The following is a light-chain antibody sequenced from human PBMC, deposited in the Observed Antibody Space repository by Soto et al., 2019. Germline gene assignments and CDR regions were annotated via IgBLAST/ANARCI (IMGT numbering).Light chain of an antibody. CDR1: QSISSY. V-gene: IGKV1-39*01. Sequence: DIQMTQSPYSLSASVGDRVTITCRASQSISSYLNWYQQKPGKAPKLLIYAASSLQSGVPSRFSGSGSGTDFTLTISCLQSEDFATYYCQQYYSFPPTFGQGAKVDTK. CDR2: AAS. J-gene: IGKJ1*01. CDR3: QQYYSFPPT.